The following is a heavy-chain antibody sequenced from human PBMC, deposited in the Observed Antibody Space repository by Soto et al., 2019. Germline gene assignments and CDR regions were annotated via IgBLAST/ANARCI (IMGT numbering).Heavy chain of an antibody. D-gene: IGHD2-2*01. CDR1: GFTFSSYS. V-gene: IGHV3-23*01. Sequence: EVQLLESGGTLVQPGGSLRLSCACSGFTFSSYSMSWVRQAPGKGLEWVSSLNPGGETTFYADSVKGRFTISRDNSENTLYLQMNSLRADFADVDPGHCNSYSCRDFAHWGQGTLVTVSS. CDR3: HCNSYSCRDFAH. CDR2: LNPGGETT. J-gene: IGHJ4*02.